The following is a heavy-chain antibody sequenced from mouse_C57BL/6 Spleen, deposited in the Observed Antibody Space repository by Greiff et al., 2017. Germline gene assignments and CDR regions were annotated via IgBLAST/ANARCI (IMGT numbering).Heavy chain of an antibody. V-gene: IGHV3-6*01. CDR2: ISYDGSN. Sequence: EVKLVESGPGLVKPSQSLSLTCSVTGYSITSGYYWNWIRQFPGNKLEWMGYISYDGSNNYNPSLKNRISITRDTSKNQFFLKLNSVTTEDTATYYCARDRSWYFDGWGTGTTVTVSS. CDR1: GYSITSGYY. CDR3: ARDRSWYFDG. J-gene: IGHJ1*03.